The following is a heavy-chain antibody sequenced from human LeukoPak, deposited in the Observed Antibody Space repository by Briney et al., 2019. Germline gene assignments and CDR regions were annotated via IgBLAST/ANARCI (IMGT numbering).Heavy chain of an antibody. CDR3: ARDYYGSGSYFYYYYGMDV. CDR2: IYYSGST. J-gene: IGHJ6*02. Sequence: SETLSLTCTVPGGSISSGGYYWSWIRQHPGKGLEWIGYIYYSGSTYYNPSLKSRVTISVDTSKNQFSLKLSSVTAADTAVYYCARDYYGSGSYFYYYYGMDVWGQGTTVTVSS. D-gene: IGHD3-10*01. V-gene: IGHV4-31*03. CDR1: GGSISSGGYY.